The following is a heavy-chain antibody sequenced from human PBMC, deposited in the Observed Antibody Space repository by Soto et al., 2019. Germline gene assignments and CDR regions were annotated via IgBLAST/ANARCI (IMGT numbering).Heavy chain of an antibody. V-gene: IGHV3-23*01. D-gene: IGHD3-16*02. Sequence: EVQLLESGGGLVQPGGSLRLSCVASGFTFRSFAMSWVRQAPGKGLEWVSTLSGSGGDTYYADSVNGRFTISRDKSKNTFDLQMDRLGVEDTAVYYCAKRGVYYDVWKSYRPDYWGQGNLVSVSS. CDR1: GFTFRSFA. J-gene: IGHJ4*02. CDR3: AKRGVYYDVWKSYRPDY. CDR2: LSGSGGDT.